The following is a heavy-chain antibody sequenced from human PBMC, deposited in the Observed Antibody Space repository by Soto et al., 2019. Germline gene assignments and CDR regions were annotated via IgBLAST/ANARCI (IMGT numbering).Heavy chain of an antibody. CDR3: ARVTTGSFDAFDI. J-gene: IGHJ3*02. CDR1: GGSISSGGYY. V-gene: IGHV4-31*03. Sequence: QVQLQESGPGLVKPSQTLSLTCTVSGGSISSGGYYWSWIRQHPGKGLEWIGYIYYSGSTSYIPSLKSRVTISVDTSKNQFSLKLSSVTAADTAVYYCARVTTGSFDAFDIWGQGTMVTVSS. D-gene: IGHD4-4*01. CDR2: IYYSGST.